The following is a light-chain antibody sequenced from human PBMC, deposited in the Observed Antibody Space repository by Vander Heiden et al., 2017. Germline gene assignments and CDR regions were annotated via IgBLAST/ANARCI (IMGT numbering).Light chain of an antibody. CDR3: SSYTSSSTLDVV. CDR2: DVS. CDR1: SSDVGGYNY. Sequence: QSALPQPASVSGSPGPSITISCTGTSSDVGGYNYVSWYQQHPGKAPKLMIYDVSNRPSGVSNRFSGSKSGNTASLTISGLQAEDEADYYCSSYTSSSTLDVVFGGGTKLTVL. J-gene: IGLJ2*01. V-gene: IGLV2-14*03.